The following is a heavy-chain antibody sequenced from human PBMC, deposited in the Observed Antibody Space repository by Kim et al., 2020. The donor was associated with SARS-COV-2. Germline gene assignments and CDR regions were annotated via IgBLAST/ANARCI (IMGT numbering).Heavy chain of an antibody. D-gene: IGHD3-10*01. Sequence: SETLSLTCTVSGVSISSYYWSWIRQPPGKGLEWIGYIYYSGNTNYTPSLKSRVTISVDTSKNQFSLKLSSVTAADTAVYYCPRVGSGAFDYWGQGTLVT. V-gene: IGHV4-59*08. CDR2: IYYSGNT. CDR1: GVSISSYY. J-gene: IGHJ4*02. CDR3: PRVGSGAFDY.